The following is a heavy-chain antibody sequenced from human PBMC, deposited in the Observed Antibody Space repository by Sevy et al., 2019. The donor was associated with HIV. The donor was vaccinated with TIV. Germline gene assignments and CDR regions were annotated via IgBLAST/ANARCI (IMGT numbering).Heavy chain of an antibody. V-gene: IGHV1-58*01. CDR3: AADTRYYYDSISAFDI. J-gene: IGHJ3*02. CDR2: IVVGSGNT. CDR1: GFTFTSSA. Sequence: ASVKVSCKASGFTFTSSAVQWVRQARGQRLEWIGWIVVGSGNTNYAQKFQERVTITRDMSTSTAYMGLSSLRSEDTAVYYCAADTRYYYDSISAFDIWGQGTMVTVSS. D-gene: IGHD3-22*01.